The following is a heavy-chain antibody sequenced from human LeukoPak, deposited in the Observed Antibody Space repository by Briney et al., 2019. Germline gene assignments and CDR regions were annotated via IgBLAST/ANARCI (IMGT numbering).Heavy chain of an antibody. J-gene: IGHJ6*02. Sequence: GGSLRLSCAASGFTFSSYWMSWVRQAPGKGLEWVAHTKHDGSEKYYVDSVKGRFTISRDNAQNSLYLQMSSLRVEDTALYYCARLITSEAGRGMDVWGQGTTVTASS. CDR2: TKHDGSEK. V-gene: IGHV3-7*01. D-gene: IGHD1-14*01. CDR3: ARLITSEAGRGMDV. CDR1: GFTFSSYW.